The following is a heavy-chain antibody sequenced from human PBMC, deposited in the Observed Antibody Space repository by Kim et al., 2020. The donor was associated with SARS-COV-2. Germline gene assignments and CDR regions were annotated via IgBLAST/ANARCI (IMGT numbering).Heavy chain of an antibody. V-gene: IGHV4-59*01. CDR3: ARDGQSLNAFDI. Sequence: NYNPSLKSRVTISVDTSKNQFSLKLSSVTAADTAVYYCARDGQSLNAFDIWGQGTMVTVSS. J-gene: IGHJ3*02.